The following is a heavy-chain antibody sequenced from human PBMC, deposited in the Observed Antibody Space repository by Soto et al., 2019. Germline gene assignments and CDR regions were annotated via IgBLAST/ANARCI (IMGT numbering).Heavy chain of an antibody. D-gene: IGHD3-10*01. CDR1: GFSFSSYA. Sequence: EVQLLESGGGLVQPGGSLRLSCAASGFSFSSYAMSWVRQAPGKGLEWVSSISGSGANTYYVDSVKGRFTVSRDNSKNTLYLQMSSLRGEDTAVYKCAKAAAYHGSASYFPFDDWVLGTRVTVSS. J-gene: IGHJ4*02. V-gene: IGHV3-23*01. CDR2: ISGSGANT. CDR3: AKAAAYHGSASYFPFDD.